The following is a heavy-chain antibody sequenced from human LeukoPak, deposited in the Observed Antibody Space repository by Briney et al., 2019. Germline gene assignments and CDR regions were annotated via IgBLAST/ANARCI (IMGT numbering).Heavy chain of an antibody. D-gene: IGHD3-22*01. CDR1: GYTFTSYG. Sequence: ASVKVSCKASGYTFTSYGISWVRQAPGQGLEWMGWISAYNGNTNYAQKLQGRVTMTTDTSTSTAYMELRSLRSGDTAVYYCARDLHYYDSSGYYYWGQGTLVTVSS. CDR2: ISAYNGNT. J-gene: IGHJ4*02. CDR3: ARDLHYYDSSGYYY. V-gene: IGHV1-18*01.